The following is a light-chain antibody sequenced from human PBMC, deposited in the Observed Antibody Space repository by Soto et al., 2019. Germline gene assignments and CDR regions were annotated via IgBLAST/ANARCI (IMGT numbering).Light chain of an antibody. J-gene: IGKJ2*01. CDR1: QSISSF. CDR2: AAS. Sequence: DIQMTQSXSSLSASVGDRVTITCRASQSISSFLNWYQQKPGKAPKLLIYAASSLQSGVPSRFXXXXXXXXXXXXISSLQPEDFATYYCQQSYSTPYTFGQGTKLEIK. V-gene: IGKV1-39*01. CDR3: QQSYSTPYT.